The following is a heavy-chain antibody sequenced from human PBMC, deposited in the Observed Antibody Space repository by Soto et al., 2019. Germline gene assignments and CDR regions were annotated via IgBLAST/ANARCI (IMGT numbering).Heavy chain of an antibody. Sequence: GGSLRLSCAASGFTFSIYGMAWVRQAPAKGPEWVSSISGNSGNTYLADSVKGRFTVSRDNSKNTLYLQMNSLRAEDTAVYYCARDDHYGGRRVWGQGTTVTVSS. D-gene: IGHD3-16*01. CDR3: ARDDHYGGRRV. J-gene: IGHJ6*02. V-gene: IGHV3-23*01. CDR2: ISGNSGNT. CDR1: GFTFSIYG.